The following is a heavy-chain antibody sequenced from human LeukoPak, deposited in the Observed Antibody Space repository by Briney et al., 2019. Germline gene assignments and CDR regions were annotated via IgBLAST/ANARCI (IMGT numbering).Heavy chain of an antibody. CDR3: ARSDSGYDSRNYYYYYYMDV. V-gene: IGHV4-34*01. J-gene: IGHJ6*03. D-gene: IGHD5-12*01. CDR1: GGSFSGYY. Sequence: SETLSLTCAVYGGSFSGYYWSWIRQPPGEGLEFIGEINHSGSTNYNPSLKSRVTVSVDTSKNQFSLKLSSVTAADAAIYYCARSDSGYDSRNYYYYYYMDVWGKGTTVTVSS. CDR2: INHSGST.